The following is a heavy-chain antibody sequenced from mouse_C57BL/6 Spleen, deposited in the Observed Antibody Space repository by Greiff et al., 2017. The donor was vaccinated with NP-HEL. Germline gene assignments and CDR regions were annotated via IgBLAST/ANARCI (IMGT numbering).Heavy chain of an antibody. J-gene: IGHJ4*01. V-gene: IGHV1-42*01. CDR3: ARWDGNYSAMDY. CDR1: GYSFTGYY. Sequence: VQLQQSGPELVKPGASVKISCKASGYSFTGYYMNWVKQSPEKSLEWIGEINPSTGGTTYNQKFKAKATLTVDKSSSTAYMQLKSLTSEDSAVYYCARWDGNYSAMDYWGQGTSVTVSS. D-gene: IGHD2-1*01. CDR2: INPSTGGT.